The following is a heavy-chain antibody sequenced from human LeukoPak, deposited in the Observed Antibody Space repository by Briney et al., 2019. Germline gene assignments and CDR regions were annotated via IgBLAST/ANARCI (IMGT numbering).Heavy chain of an antibody. CDR1: GFTSSSYG. Sequence: PGGSLRLSCAASGFTSSSYGMHWVRQAPGKGPEWVAIIWYDGSNKYYAESVEGRFTISRDNSKNTLYLQMNSLRAEDTTVYSCARGLGYSYGYGIDYWGQGTLVIASS. D-gene: IGHD5-18*01. V-gene: IGHV3-33*08. J-gene: IGHJ4*02. CDR3: ARGLGYSYGYGIDY. CDR2: IWYDGSNK.